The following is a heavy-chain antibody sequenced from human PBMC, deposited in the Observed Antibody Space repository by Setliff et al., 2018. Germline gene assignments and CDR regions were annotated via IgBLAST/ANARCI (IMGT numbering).Heavy chain of an antibody. D-gene: IGHD4-4*01. CDR3: ARARYSNFLNWFDP. CDR1: GGSISSGSYY. CDR2: IYTSGST. V-gene: IGHV4-61*02. Sequence: SETLSLTCTVSGGSISSGSYYWSWIRQPAGKGLEWIGRIYTSGSTNYNPSLKSRVTISVNTSKNQFSLKLSSVTAADAAVYYCARARYSNFLNWFDPWGQGTLVTVSS. J-gene: IGHJ5*02.